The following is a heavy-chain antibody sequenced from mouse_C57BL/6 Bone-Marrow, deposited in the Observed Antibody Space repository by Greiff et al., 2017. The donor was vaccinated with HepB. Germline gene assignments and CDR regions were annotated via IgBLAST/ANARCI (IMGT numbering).Heavy chain of an antibody. CDR3: ARKGGSGYNGVVYFEY. Sequence: EVKLVESGGGLVQPGGSLKLSCAASGFTFSDYYMYWVRQTPEKRLEWVAYISNGGGSTYYPDTVKGRFTISRDNAKNTLYLQMSRLKSEDTAMYYCARKGGSGYNGVVYFEYGGQGTTLTVSS. V-gene: IGHV5-12*01. CDR2: ISNGGGST. CDR1: GFTFSDYY. D-gene: IGHD1-1*01. J-gene: IGHJ2*01.